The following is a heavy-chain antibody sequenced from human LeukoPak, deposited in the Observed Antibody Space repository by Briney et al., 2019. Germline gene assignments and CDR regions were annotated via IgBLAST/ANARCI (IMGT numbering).Heavy chain of an antibody. J-gene: IGHJ5*02. CDR1: GGSFSGYY. V-gene: IGHV4-34*01. CDR2: NNHSGSA. Sequence: PSETLSLTCAVYGGSFSGYYWSWIPQPPGKGLEWIGENNHSGSANYNPSLKSGVTISVDTSKNQFSLKLSSVTAADTAVYYCARGLYDILTGRNWFDPWGQGTLVTVSS. D-gene: IGHD3-9*01. CDR3: ARGLYDILTGRNWFDP.